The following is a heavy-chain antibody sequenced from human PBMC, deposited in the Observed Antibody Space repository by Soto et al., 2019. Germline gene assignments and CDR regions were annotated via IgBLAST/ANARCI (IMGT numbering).Heavy chain of an antibody. Sequence: EVQLVESGGGLVQPGRSLRLSCAASGFTFDDYAMHWVRQAPGKGLEWVSVISWNSGSIGYADSVKGRFTISRDNAKNSLYLQMNSLRAEDTALYYCAKGEGSSGYYSLFDYWGQGTLGTVSS. CDR1: GFTFDDYA. CDR3: AKGEGSSGYYSLFDY. V-gene: IGHV3-9*01. CDR2: ISWNSGSI. D-gene: IGHD3-22*01. J-gene: IGHJ4*02.